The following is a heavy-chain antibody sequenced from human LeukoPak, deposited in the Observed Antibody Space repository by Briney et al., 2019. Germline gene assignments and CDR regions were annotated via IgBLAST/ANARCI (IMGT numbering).Heavy chain of an antibody. CDR2: IYHSGST. Sequence: SETLSLNCAVSGVSISSGGYSWSWIRQPPGKGLEWIGYIYHSGSTYHNPSLKSRVTISVDRSKNQFSLRLSSVTAADTAVYYCARDKGSGSDSALDIWGQGTMVTVSS. D-gene: IGHD5-12*01. CDR1: GVSISSGGYS. CDR3: ARDKGSGSDSALDI. V-gene: IGHV4-30-2*01. J-gene: IGHJ3*02.